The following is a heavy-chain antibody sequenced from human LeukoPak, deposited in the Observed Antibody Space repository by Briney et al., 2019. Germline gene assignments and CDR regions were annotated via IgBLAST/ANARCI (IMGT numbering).Heavy chain of an antibody. CDR2: LYEDGRI. V-gene: IGHV3-53*01. J-gene: IGHJ4*02. CDR3: ARGGGYYPIDY. Sequence: GGSLRLSCAASGFPVDSNYMNWVRQAPGKGLEWVSVLYEDGRIYYADSVKGRFTISRDTSKNILSLQLNGLRAEDTAVYYCARGGGYYPIDYWGQGTLVTASS. CDR1: GFPVDSNY. D-gene: IGHD2-15*01.